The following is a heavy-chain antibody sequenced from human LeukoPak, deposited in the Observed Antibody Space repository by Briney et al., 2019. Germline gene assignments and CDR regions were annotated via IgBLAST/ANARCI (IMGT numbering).Heavy chain of an antibody. D-gene: IGHD1-1*01. CDR3: AKEGTVDAFDI. Sequence: PGGSLRLSCAASGFTFSSYGMHWVRQAPGKGLEWVAVISYDGSNKYYADSVKGRFTISRDNSKNTLYLQMNSLRAEDTAVYYCAKEGTVDAFDIWGQGTMVTVSS. J-gene: IGHJ3*02. V-gene: IGHV3-30*18. CDR2: ISYDGSNK. CDR1: GFTFSSYG.